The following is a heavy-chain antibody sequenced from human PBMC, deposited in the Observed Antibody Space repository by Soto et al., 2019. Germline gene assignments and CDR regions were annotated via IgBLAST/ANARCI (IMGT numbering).Heavy chain of an antibody. D-gene: IGHD2-15*01. CDR3: AKEGIYCSGGSCYSAPTYSY. CDR2: ISGSGGST. Sequence: PGGSLRLSCAASGFTFSSYAMSWVRQAPGKGLEWVSAISGSGGSTYYADSVKGRFTISRDNSKNTLYLQMNSLRAEDTAVYYCAKEGIYCSGGSCYSAPTYSYWGQGTLVTVSS. CDR1: GFTFSSYA. J-gene: IGHJ4*02. V-gene: IGHV3-23*01.